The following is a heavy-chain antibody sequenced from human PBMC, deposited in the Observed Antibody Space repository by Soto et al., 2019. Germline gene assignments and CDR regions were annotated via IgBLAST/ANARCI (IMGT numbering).Heavy chain of an antibody. Sequence: ASVKVSCKTSEYTFTGYYLHWVRQVPGQGLEWMGWINPNGGGTIYAQKFQGRLTMTRDTSITTAYMELSRLRSDDTAFYYCATSSDWSPLLDYWGQGTLVTVSS. D-gene: IGHD6-19*01. CDR1: EYTFTGYY. CDR3: ATSSDWSPLLDY. CDR2: INPNGGGT. J-gene: IGHJ4*02. V-gene: IGHV1-2*02.